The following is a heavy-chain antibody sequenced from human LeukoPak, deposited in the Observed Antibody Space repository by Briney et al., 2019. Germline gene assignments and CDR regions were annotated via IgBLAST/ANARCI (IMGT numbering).Heavy chain of an antibody. D-gene: IGHD2-2*01. Sequence: GGSLRLSCAASGFTFSSYWMSWVRQAPGKGLEWVANIKQDGGEKYYVDSVKGRFTISRDNAKNSLYLQMNSLRAEDTAVYYCARDLSLVVPAAIGGDAFDIWGQGTMVTVSS. CDR3: ARDLSLVVPAAIGGDAFDI. CDR2: IKQDGGEK. J-gene: IGHJ3*02. CDR1: GFTFSSYW. V-gene: IGHV3-7*01.